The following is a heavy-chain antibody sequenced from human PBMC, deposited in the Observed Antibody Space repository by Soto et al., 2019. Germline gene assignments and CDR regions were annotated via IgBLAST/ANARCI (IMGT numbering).Heavy chain of an antibody. V-gene: IGHV3-21*01. CDR2: ISSNSAYI. CDR1: GFTFRSFT. Sequence: GGSLRLSCAASGFTFRSFTMNWVRQAPGKGLEWVSTISSNSAYIYYTDTLRGRFTISRDNAKNSLHLQMNSLRAEDTAVYYCTRDASRDSSARGWFDPWGPGTLVTV. CDR3: TRDASRDSSARGWFDP. J-gene: IGHJ5*02. D-gene: IGHD6-13*01.